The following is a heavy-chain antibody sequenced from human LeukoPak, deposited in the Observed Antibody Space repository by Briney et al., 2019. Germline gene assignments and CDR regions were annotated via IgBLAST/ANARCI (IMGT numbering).Heavy chain of an antibody. V-gene: IGHV4-59*01. CDR3: ASGWYDAGGDHY. CDR2: IYYSGST. CDR1: GGSITGYY. Sequence: PSETLSLTCTVSGGSITGYYWSWIRQPPGKGLEWIGYIYYSGSTNYNPSLESRVTISVDTSKNQFSLKLSSVTAADTAVYYCASGWYDAGGDHYWGQGTLVTVSS. D-gene: IGHD6-19*01. J-gene: IGHJ4*02.